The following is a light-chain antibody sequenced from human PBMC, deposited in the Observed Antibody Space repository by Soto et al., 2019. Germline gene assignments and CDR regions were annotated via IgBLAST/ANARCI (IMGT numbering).Light chain of an antibody. V-gene: IGKV3-11*01. J-gene: IGKJ5*01. CDR2: DAS. CDR1: QSVRRY. CDR3: QQRNNGPPIT. Sequence: EIVLTQSPATLSLSPGERATLSCRASQSVRRYLAWYQQKPGQAPRLLIYDASTRATGIPARFSGSGSETDFTLTITSLEPEDFAVYYCQQRNNGPPITFGQGTRLEI.